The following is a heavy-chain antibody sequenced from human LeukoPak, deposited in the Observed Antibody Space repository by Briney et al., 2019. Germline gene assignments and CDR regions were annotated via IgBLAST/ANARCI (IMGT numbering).Heavy chain of an antibody. CDR3: ARAVSSGWYSPGDY. CDR2: ISYDGSNK. Sequence: PGRSLRLSCAASGFTFSSYAMHWVRQAPGKGLEWVAVISYDGSNKYYADSVKGRFTISRDNSKNTLYLQMNSLRAEDTAVYYCARAVSSGWYSPGDYWGQGTLVTVSS. CDR1: GFTFSSYA. D-gene: IGHD6-19*01. V-gene: IGHV3-30*04. J-gene: IGHJ4*02.